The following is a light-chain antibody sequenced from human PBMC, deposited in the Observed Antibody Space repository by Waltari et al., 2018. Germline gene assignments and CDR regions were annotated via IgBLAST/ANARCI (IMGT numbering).Light chain of an antibody. Sequence: EIVMTQSPATLSVSPGERATLSCRASQGVSSNLAWYQQKPGPAPRLLIYGASTRATGIPARFSGSGSGTEFTLTISSLQSEDFAVYYWQQYNNWPPWTFGQGTKVEIK. J-gene: IGKJ1*01. V-gene: IGKV3-15*01. CDR3: QQYNNWPPWT. CDR1: QGVSSN. CDR2: GAS.